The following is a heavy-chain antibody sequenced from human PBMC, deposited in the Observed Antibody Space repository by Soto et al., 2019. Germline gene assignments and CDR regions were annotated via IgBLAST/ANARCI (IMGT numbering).Heavy chain of an antibody. D-gene: IGHD2-21*01. V-gene: IGHV1-2*02. CDR2: INPNGGAT. J-gene: IGHJ5*02. CDR1: GYTFGHYY. Sequence: GASVKVSCKTSGYTFGHYYIHWVRQAPEQGLEWLGWINPNGGATNYAPKFQGRIAMTSDATISTVHMELSGLRPDDTAVYYCARLNVVRMVIAGLDLWGQGTLVTVSS. CDR3: ARLNVVRMVIAGLDL.